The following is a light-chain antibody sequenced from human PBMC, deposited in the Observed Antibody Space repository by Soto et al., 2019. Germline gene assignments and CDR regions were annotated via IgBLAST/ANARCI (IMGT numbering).Light chain of an antibody. Sequence: QPVLTQSPSASASLGASVKLTCTLSSGHSSYAIAWHQQQPEKGPRYLMKLNSDGSHSKGDGIPDRFSGSSSGAERYLTLSSLQSEDEADYYCQTWGTGIRVFGTGTKLTVL. J-gene: IGLJ1*01. V-gene: IGLV4-69*01. CDR2: LNSDGSH. CDR1: SGHSSYA. CDR3: QTWGTGIRV.